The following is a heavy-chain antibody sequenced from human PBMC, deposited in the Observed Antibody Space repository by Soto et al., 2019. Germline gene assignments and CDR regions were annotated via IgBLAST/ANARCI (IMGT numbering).Heavy chain of an antibody. Sequence: PGGSLRLSCAASGFTFSSYGMHWVHQAPGKGLEWVAVIWYHGNSMYYADSVKGRFTISRDNSKNTLYLQMNNLRAEDTAVYYCARYNTGHSDYWGPGTLVTVSS. CDR3: ARYNTGHSDY. J-gene: IGHJ4*02. CDR1: GFTFSSYG. V-gene: IGHV3-33*01. D-gene: IGHD1-20*01. CDR2: IWYHGNSM.